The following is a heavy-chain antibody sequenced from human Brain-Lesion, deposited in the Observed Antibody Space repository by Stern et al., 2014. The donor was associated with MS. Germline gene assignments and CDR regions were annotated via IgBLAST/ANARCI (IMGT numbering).Heavy chain of an antibody. CDR3: TILSGPYDH. D-gene: IGHD3-10*01. J-gene: IGHJ4*02. CDR1: GFTFSNSW. Sequence: EVQLVESGGGLVQPGGSLRLSRAASGFTFSNSWMHWVRQAPGKGLVWVSRINRDGSTTTYADSVKGRFPISRDNAKNTLYLQMSSLRAEDTAVYYCTILSGPYDHWGQGTLVTVSS. V-gene: IGHV3-74*02. CDR2: INRDGSTT.